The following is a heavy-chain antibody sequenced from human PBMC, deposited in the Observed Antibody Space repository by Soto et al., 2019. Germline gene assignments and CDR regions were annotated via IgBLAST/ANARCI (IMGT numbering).Heavy chain of an antibody. CDR3: ASLGGFSSGTFDY. D-gene: IGHD1-1*01. V-gene: IGHV4-39*01. Sequence: NPSETLSLTCTVSGGSISDSAYYWGWVRQPPGGGLEWIGAIYSNGNTYYNPSLKSRVTISVDMSKNQFALRVNSVTATDTAVYFCASLGGFSSGTFDYWGQGALVTVSS. CDR1: GGSISDSAYY. J-gene: IGHJ4*02. CDR2: IYSNGNT.